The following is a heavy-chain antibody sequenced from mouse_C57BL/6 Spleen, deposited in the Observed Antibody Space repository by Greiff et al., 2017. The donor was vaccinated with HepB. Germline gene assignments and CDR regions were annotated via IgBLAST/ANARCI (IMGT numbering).Heavy chain of an antibody. CDR3: TRCKSRGWFAY. D-gene: IGHD1-1*01. CDR2: IDPETGGT. J-gene: IGHJ3*01. Sequence: QVQLQQSGAELVRPGASVTLSCKASGYTFTDYEMHWVKQTPVHGLEWIGAIDPETGGTAYNQKFKGKAILTADKSSSTAYMELRSLTSEDSAVYYCTRCKSRGWFAYWGQGTLVTVSA. CDR1: GYTFTDYE. V-gene: IGHV1-15*01.